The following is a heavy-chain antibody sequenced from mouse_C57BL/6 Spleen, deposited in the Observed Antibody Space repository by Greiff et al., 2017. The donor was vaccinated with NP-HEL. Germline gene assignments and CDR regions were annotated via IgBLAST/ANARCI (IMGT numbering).Heavy chain of an antibody. Sequence: EVKLMESGGGLVKPGGSLTLSCAASGFTFSDYGMHWVRQAPEKGLEWVAYISSGSSTIYYADTVKGRFTISRDNAKNTLFLQMTSLRSEDTAMYYCARGPFAYWGQGTLVTVSA. CDR3: ARGPFAY. J-gene: IGHJ3*01. CDR1: GFTFSDYG. V-gene: IGHV5-17*01. CDR2: ISSGSSTI.